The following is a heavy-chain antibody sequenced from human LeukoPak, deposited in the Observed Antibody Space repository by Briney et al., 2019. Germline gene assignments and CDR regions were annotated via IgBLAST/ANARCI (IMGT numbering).Heavy chain of an antibody. D-gene: IGHD3-16*02. CDR2: IYYSGST. V-gene: IGHV4-39*01. J-gene: IGHJ4*02. Sequence: SETLSLTCTVSGGSISSSSYYWGWIRQPPGKGLEWIGSIYYSGSTYYNPSLKSRVTISVDTSKNQLSLKLSSVTAADTAVYYCARQTALQLRGIYRYIGDTLDYWGQGTLVTVSS. CDR1: GGSISSSSYY. CDR3: ARQTALQLRGIYRYIGDTLDY.